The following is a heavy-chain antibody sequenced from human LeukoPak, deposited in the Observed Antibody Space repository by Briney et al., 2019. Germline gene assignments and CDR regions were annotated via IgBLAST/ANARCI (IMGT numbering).Heavy chain of an antibody. CDR2: MNPNSGNT. J-gene: IGHJ6*03. CDR1: GYTFTSYD. Sequence: GASVKVSCKASGYTFTSYDINWVRQATGQGLEWMGWMNPNSGNTGYAQKFQGRVTMTRDTSISTVYMELSSLRSEDTAVYYCARCPGSGSSDYYYYYMDVWGKGTTVTISS. V-gene: IGHV1-8*01. CDR3: ARCPGSGSSDYYYYYMDV. D-gene: IGHD3-10*01.